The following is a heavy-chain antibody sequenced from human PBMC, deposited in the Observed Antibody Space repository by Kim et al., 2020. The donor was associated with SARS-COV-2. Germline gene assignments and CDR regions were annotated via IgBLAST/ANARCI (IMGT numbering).Heavy chain of an antibody. CDR2: ISYDGSNK. J-gene: IGHJ4*02. CDR1: GFTFSSYG. Sequence: GGSLRLSCAASGFTFSSYGMHWVRQAPGKGLEWVAVISYDGSNKYYADSVKGRFTISRDNSKNTLYLQMNSLRAEDTAVYYCAREVVRGVIIRAYWGQGTLVTVSS. D-gene: IGHD3-10*01. CDR3: AREVVRGVIIRAY. V-gene: IGHV3-33*05.